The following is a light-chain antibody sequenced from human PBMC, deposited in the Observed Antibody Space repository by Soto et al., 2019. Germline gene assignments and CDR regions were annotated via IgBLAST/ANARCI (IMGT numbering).Light chain of an antibody. Sequence: DIQMTQSPSTLSASVGDRVTITCRASQSISTWLAWYQQKPGKAPKLLIYKASNLQSGVPSRFSGSGSGTAFTLPISSLQPDDFATYYCQQYNSYSPYTFGQGTKLETK. V-gene: IGKV1-5*03. J-gene: IGKJ2*01. CDR3: QQYNSYSPYT. CDR2: KAS. CDR1: QSISTW.